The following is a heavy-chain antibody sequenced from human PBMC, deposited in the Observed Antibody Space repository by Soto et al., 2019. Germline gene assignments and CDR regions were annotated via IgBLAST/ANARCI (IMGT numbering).Heavy chain of an antibody. V-gene: IGHV4-59*01. Sequence: QVQLQESGPGLVKPSETLSLTCTVSGGSISSYYWTWIRQPPGKGLEWIGYIYYSGSTNYNPSLKSRVTISVDTSKNQFSLKLKSVTAADTAVYYCAREGGGYSGYGGGMDVWGQGTTVTVSS. CDR2: IYYSGST. CDR3: AREGGGYSGYGGGMDV. CDR1: GGSISSYY. D-gene: IGHD5-12*01. J-gene: IGHJ6*02.